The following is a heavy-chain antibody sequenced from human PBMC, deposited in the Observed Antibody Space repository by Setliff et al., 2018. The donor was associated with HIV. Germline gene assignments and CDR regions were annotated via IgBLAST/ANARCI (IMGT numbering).Heavy chain of an antibody. CDR3: ARGDMGYYDFWSGYSYNFDC. CDR1: GGSISSGSYF. Sequence: NPSETLSLTCTVSGGSISSGSYFWSYIRQLPGKELEWIGHIYTSGSTNYNPSLKSRVTISVDTSKNQFSLKLNSVTAADTAVYYCARGDMGYYDFWSGYSYNFDCWGQGTLVTVSS. J-gene: IGHJ4*02. V-gene: IGHV4-61*09. D-gene: IGHD3-3*01. CDR2: IYTSGST.